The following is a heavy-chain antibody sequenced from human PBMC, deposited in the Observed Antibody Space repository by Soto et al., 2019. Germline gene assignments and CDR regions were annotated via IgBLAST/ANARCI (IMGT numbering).Heavy chain of an antibody. Sequence: GGSLRLSCAASGFTFRTSWMYWVRQAPGKGLVWVSRINDDGSTTTYADSVKGRFTISRDNAKNTLFMQMDSLRAEDTGVYYCSRGNYGPDYWGQGILVTVS. V-gene: IGHV3-74*03. CDR2: INDDGSTT. CDR1: GFTFRTSW. D-gene: IGHD3-10*01. CDR3: SRGNYGPDY. J-gene: IGHJ4*02.